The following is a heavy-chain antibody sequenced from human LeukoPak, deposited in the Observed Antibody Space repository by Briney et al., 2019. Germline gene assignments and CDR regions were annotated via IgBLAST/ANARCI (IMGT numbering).Heavy chain of an antibody. Sequence: GGSLRLSCAASGFTVSSNYMSWVRQAPGKGLEWVSGISASSGSTYHAASVRGRFSISRDNSKNTLYLQMNSLRAEDTAVYYCAKDYYGSGSRYWFFDLWGRGTLVTVSS. CDR2: ISASSGST. CDR3: AKDYYGSGSRYWFFDL. D-gene: IGHD3-10*01. CDR1: GFTVSSNY. V-gene: IGHV3-23*01. J-gene: IGHJ2*01.